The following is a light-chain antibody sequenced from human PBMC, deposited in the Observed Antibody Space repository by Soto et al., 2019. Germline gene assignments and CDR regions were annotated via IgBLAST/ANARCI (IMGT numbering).Light chain of an antibody. CDR2: DDS. CDR3: QVWYSSTDLYV. Sequence: YELTQPPSASVAPGQTARITCGGNNIGSESVHWYQQRPGQAPVLVVYDDSDRPSGIPERFSGSNSANTATLTISRVEAGDEADYYCQVWYSSTDLYVFGSGTKVTVL. V-gene: IGLV3-21*02. J-gene: IGLJ1*01. CDR1: NIGSES.